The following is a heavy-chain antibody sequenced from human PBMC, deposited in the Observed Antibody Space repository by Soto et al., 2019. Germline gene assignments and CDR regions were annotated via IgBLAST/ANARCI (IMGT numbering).Heavy chain of an antibody. CDR2: ISGSGGST. D-gene: IGHD6-13*01. Sequence: GGSLRLSCAASGFTFSSYAMSWVRQAPGKGLEWVSAISGSGGSTYYADSVKGRFTISRDNSKNTLYLQMNSLRAEDTAVYYCAKDSVRVWVGRAAAGTCNYWGQGTLVTVSS. V-gene: IGHV3-23*01. CDR3: AKDSVRVWVGRAAAGTCNY. J-gene: IGHJ4*02. CDR1: GFTFSSYA.